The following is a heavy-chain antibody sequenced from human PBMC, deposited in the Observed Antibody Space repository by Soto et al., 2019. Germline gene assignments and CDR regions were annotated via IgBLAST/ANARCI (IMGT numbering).Heavy chain of an antibody. J-gene: IGHJ4*02. CDR2: IYHSGST. CDR3: ARGGESKYYFDY. V-gene: IGHV4-4*02. Sequence: SETLSVTCAVSSGSISSSNWWSWVRQPPGKGLEWIGEIYHSGSTNYNPSLKSRVTISVDKSKNQFSLKLSSVTAADTAVYYCARGGESKYYFDYWGQGTLVTVSS. CDR1: SGSISSSNW. D-gene: IGHD2-21*01.